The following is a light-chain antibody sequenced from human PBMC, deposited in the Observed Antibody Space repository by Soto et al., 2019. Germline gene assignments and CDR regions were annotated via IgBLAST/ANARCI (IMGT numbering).Light chain of an antibody. V-gene: IGKV1-13*02. J-gene: IGKJ5*01. Sequence: AIQLTQSPSSLSASVGDRVTITCRASEGISSALAWYQQRPGKAPKLLIYDASSLESGVPSRFSGSGSGTDFTLTISSLQPEDFATYYCQHFNEWPLTFGQGTRLENK. CDR1: EGISSA. CDR2: DAS. CDR3: QHFNEWPLT.